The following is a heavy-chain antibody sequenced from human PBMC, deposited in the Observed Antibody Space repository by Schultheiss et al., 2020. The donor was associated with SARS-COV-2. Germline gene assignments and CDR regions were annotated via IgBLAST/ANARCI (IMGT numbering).Heavy chain of an antibody. CDR2: IYTSGST. CDR3: ARAFAYGGNWGYGMDV. Sequence: LRLSCSVSGGSITSSSYYWSWIRQPAGKGLEWIGRIYTSGSTNYNPSLKSRVTMSVDTSKNQFSLKLSSVTAADTAVYYCARAFAYGGNWGYGMDVWGQGTTVTVSS. D-gene: IGHD4-23*01. J-gene: IGHJ6*02. V-gene: IGHV4-61*02. CDR1: GGSITSSSYY.